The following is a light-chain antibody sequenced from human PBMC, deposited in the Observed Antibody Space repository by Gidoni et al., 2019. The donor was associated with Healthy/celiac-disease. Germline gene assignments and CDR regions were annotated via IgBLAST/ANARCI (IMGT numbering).Light chain of an antibody. CDR3: QQSYSTPPYT. V-gene: IGKV1-39*01. CDR2: AAS. J-gene: IGKJ2*01. Sequence: GDRVTITCRASQSISSYLNWYQQKPGKAPKLLIYAASSLQSGVPSRFSGSGSGPDFTLTISSLQPEDFATYYCQQSYSTPPYTFGQGTKLEIK. CDR1: QSISSY.